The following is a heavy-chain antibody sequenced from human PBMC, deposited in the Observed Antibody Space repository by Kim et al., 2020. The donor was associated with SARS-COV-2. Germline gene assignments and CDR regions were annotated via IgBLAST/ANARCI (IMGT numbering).Heavy chain of an antibody. CDR3: TRTTGSGNYGD. J-gene: IGHJ4*02. CDR1: GFTFSNHW. V-gene: IGHV3-74*01. D-gene: IGHD4-4*01. Sequence: GGSLRLSCAASGFTFSNHWMHWVRQAPGKGLVWVSRVKGDGSSTSYADSVKGRFTISRDNAENTLYLQMNSLGVEDTAVYYCTRTTGSGNYGDWGQGTL. CDR2: VKGDGSST.